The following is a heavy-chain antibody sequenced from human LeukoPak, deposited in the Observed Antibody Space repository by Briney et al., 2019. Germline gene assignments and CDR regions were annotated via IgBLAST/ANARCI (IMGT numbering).Heavy chain of an antibody. Sequence: GGSLRLSCAASGFTFSSYSMNWVRQAPGKGLEWVSYISSSSSTIYYADSVKGRFTISRDSAKNSLYLQMNSLRAEDTAVYYCARGVPYDSWSGPHYSDYWGQGTLVTVS. D-gene: IGHD3-3*01. CDR1: GFTFSSYS. CDR2: ISSSSSTI. V-gene: IGHV3-48*04. CDR3: ARGVPYDSWSGPHYSDY. J-gene: IGHJ4*02.